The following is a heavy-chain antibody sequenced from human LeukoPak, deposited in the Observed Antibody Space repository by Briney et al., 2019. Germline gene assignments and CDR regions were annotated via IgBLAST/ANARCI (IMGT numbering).Heavy chain of an antibody. CDR3: AKDSVAAVAGTFDY. V-gene: IGHV3-23*01. CDR2: IKRNAEAT. CDR1: GFTFSSYI. J-gene: IGHJ4*02. Sequence: PGGSLRLSCEASGFTFSSYIMTWVRQAPGKGLEWVSTIKRNAEATFYADSVKDRFTIPRDDSKNTLYLQMNSLRAEDTALYYCAKDSVAAVAGTFDYWGQGTLVTVSS. D-gene: IGHD6-19*01.